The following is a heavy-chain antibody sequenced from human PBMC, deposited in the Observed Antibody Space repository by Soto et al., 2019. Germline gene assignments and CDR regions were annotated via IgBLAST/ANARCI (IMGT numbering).Heavy chain of an antibody. D-gene: IGHD3-22*01. V-gene: IGHV3-30*18. J-gene: IGHJ4*02. Sequence: GGSLRLSCAASGFTFSSYGMHWVRQAPGKGLEWVAVISYDGSNKYYADSVKGRFTISRDNSKNTLYLQMNSLRAEDTAVYYCAKDRFGYYDSSGYFQYWGQGTLVTSPQ. CDR2: ISYDGSNK. CDR1: GFTFSSYG. CDR3: AKDRFGYYDSSGYFQY.